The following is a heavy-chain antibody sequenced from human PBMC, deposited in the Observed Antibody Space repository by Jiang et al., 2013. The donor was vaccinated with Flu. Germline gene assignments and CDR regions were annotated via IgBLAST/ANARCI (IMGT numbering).Heavy chain of an antibody. CDR1: VRSRSYF. Sequence: VRSRSYFWTWIRQPPGKGLEWLGNIHYSGSTNYNPSLKSRLTVSVDTSKNQFSLRLRSVTAADTAVYYCARENSGTYLWAYFFDYWGRGSLITVSS. D-gene: IGHD1-26*01. CDR2: IHYSGST. V-gene: IGHV4-61*01. J-gene: IGHJ4*02. CDR3: ARENSGTYLWAYFFDY.